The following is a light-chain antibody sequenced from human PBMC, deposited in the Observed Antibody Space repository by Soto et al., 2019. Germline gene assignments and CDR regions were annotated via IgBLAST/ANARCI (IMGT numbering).Light chain of an antibody. Sequence: EIVMTQSPATLSVSPGERVTLSRRASQSVSSNLAWYQQKPGQAPRLLIYGASTRATGIPARFSGSGSGTEFTLTISSLQSEDFAVYYCQQYNNWPRTFGQGTKVDIK. CDR2: GAS. V-gene: IGKV3-15*01. CDR1: QSVSSN. CDR3: QQYNNWPRT. J-gene: IGKJ1*01.